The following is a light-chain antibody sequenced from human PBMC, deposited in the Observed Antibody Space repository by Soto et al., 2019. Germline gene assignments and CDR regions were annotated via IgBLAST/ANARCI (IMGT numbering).Light chain of an antibody. Sequence: EIVLTQSPVTLSLATGERATLSGRASQSVNNFLACCQQQPGPAPRLLIYDASYRATGIPARFSGSGSGTAFPLTISSLQHEDFAVYYQQQRNTWPTFGPGTKVDIK. CDR2: DAS. CDR3: QQRNTWPT. J-gene: IGKJ3*01. V-gene: IGKV3-11*01. CDR1: QSVNNF.